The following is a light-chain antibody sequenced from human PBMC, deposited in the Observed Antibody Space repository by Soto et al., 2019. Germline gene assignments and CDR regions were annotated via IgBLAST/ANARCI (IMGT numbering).Light chain of an antibody. CDR2: EGI. Sequence: QSVLTQPASVSGSPGQSITISCTGTSSDVGGYNYVSWYQQHPGKAPKLMIYEGIKRPSGVSNRFSASKSGNTASLTLSGLQAEDEADYYCCSYAGSSTFVFGGGTKLTVL. CDR1: SSDVGGYNY. J-gene: IGLJ2*01. V-gene: IGLV2-23*03. CDR3: CSYAGSSTFV.